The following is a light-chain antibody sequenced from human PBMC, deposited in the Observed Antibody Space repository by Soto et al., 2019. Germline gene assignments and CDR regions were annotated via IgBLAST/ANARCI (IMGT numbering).Light chain of an antibody. J-gene: IGLJ1*01. CDR2: EVT. V-gene: IGLV2-14*01. Sequence: QSVLTHPASVSWSPGHLISISCTGTRSDVGAYNYVSWYQQHPGKAPKLMISEVTNRPSGVSDRFSGSKSGNTASLTISGLQAEEEADYYCSSFTSRFNFVFGTGTKVTAL. CDR3: SSFTSRFNFV. CDR1: RSDVGAYNY.